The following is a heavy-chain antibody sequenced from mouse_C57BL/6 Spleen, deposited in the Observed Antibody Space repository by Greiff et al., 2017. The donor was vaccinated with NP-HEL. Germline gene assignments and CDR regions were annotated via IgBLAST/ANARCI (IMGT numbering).Heavy chain of an antibody. J-gene: IGHJ4*01. Sequence: VQLQQSGAELVKPGASVKLSCTASGFNIKDYYMHWVKQRTEKGLEWIGRIDPEDGETKYAPKFQGKATITADTSSNTAYLPHSSLTSEDTADYYCTYDYDGYAMDYWGQGTTVTVSS. CDR1: GFNIKDYY. D-gene: IGHD2-4*01. CDR2: IDPEDGET. V-gene: IGHV14-2*01. CDR3: TYDYDGYAMDY.